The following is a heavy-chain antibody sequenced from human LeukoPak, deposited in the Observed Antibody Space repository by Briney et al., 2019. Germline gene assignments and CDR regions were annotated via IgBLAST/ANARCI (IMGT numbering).Heavy chain of an antibody. Sequence: SETLSLTCTVSGGSISNHYWSWIRHPPGKGLEWIGYIYYSGSTNYNPSLKSRVTISVDTSKNQFSLKLSSVTAADTAVYYCARASGIAAVGKFDYWGQGSLVTVSS. D-gene: IGHD6-13*01. J-gene: IGHJ4*02. V-gene: IGHV4-59*11. CDR3: ARASGIAAVGKFDY. CDR2: IYYSGST. CDR1: GGSISNHY.